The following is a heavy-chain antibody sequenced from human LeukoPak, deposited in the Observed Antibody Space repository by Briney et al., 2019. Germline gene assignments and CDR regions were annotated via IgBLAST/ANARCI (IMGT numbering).Heavy chain of an antibody. CDR2: VRNEIHTT. CDR1: GFTFSDFY. D-gene: IGHD6-19*01. Sequence: GGSLRLSCVASGFTFSDFYMDWVRQAPGKGLEWLGRVRNEIHTTEYAASVKGRFTFSRDDSKNSLFLQMNNLKTEDTAVYYCVRPHGTGWSTPYFDYWGQGTLVTVSS. J-gene: IGHJ4*02. V-gene: IGHV3-72*01. CDR3: VRPHGTGWSTPYFDY.